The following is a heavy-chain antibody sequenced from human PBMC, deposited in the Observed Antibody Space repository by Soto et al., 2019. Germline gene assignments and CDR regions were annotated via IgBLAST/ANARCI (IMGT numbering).Heavy chain of an antibody. CDR2: IVVGSGNT. Sequence: VKVCWKASGFTFASYAGQWVRQARGQRLEWIGWIVVGSGNTNYVQKFQERVTITRDMSTSTAYMELSSLRSEDTAVYYCAAARTYCCGDCYVDWGQGPLVTVPQ. CDR3: AAARTYCCGDCYVD. CDR1: GFTFASYA. V-gene: IGHV1-58*01. J-gene: IGHJ4*02. D-gene: IGHD2-21*02.